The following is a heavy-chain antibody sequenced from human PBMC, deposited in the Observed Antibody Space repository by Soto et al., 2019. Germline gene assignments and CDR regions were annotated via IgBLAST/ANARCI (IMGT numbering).Heavy chain of an antibody. CDR2: ISAYNGNT. D-gene: IGHD4-17*01. CDR3: ARDAEDSYGDYEDIFDY. Sequence: ASVKGSCKASGYTFTSYGISWVRQAPGQGLEWMGWISAYNGNTNYAQKLQGRVTMTTDTSTSTAYMELRSLRSDDTAVYYCARDAEDSYGDYEDIFDYWGQGTLVTVS. V-gene: IGHV1-18*01. J-gene: IGHJ4*02. CDR1: GYTFTSYG.